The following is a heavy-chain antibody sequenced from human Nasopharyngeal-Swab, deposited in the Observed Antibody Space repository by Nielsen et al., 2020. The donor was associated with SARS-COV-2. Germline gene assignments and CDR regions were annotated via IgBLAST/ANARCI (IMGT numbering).Heavy chain of an antibody. CDR2: ISSSGSTI. CDR3: ARDGVVAATRSIAVAGTPYYYYGMDV. D-gene: IGHD6-19*01. Sequence: GESLKISCAASGFTFSDYYMSWIRQAPGKGLEWVSYISSSGSTIYYADSVKGRFTISRDNAKNSLYLQMNSLRAEDTAVYYCARDGVVAATRSIAVAGTPYYYYGMDVWGQGTTVTVSS. J-gene: IGHJ6*02. CDR1: GFTFSDYY. V-gene: IGHV3-11*04.